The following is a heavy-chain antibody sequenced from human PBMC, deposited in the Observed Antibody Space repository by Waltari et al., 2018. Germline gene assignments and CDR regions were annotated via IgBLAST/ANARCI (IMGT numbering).Heavy chain of an antibody. CDR2: IYHSGTT. V-gene: IGHV4-38-2*01. CDR3: ASEDIVATTLDY. CDR1: DYSISSGYY. Sequence: QVQLQESGPGLVKPSETLSLTCAVSDYSISSGYYWGWIRQPPGKGLEWIGNIYHSGTTYYNPSLKSRVTISVDTSKNQFSLKLSSVTAADTAVYYCASEDIVATTLDYWGQGTLVTVSS. D-gene: IGHD5-12*01. J-gene: IGHJ4*02.